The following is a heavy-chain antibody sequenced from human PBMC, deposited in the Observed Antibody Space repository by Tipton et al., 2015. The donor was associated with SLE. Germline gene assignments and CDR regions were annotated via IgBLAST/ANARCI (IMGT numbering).Heavy chain of an antibody. CDR3: ARDRDSGYDSHDAFDI. Sequence: SLRLPCAASGFTFSSYSMNWVRQAPGKGLEWVSSISSSSSYIYYADSVKGRFTISRDNAKNSLYLQMNSLRAEDTAVYYCARDRDSGYDSHDAFDIWGQGTMVTVSS. V-gene: IGHV3-21*03. D-gene: IGHD5-12*01. J-gene: IGHJ3*02. CDR2: ISSSSSYI. CDR1: GFTFSSYS.